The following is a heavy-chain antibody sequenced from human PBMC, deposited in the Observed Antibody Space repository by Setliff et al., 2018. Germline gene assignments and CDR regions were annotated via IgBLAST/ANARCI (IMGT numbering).Heavy chain of an antibody. J-gene: IGHJ6*03. D-gene: IGHD2-15*01. CDR2: IGPGGDT. CDR3: ARRGYPFYYFHLDV. V-gene: IGHV3-13*01. Sequence: GGSLRLSCAASGFTFSSHDMVWVRQPPGKGLEWVSSIGPGGDTDYPGSVKGRFTVSRENANNSLYLRMNSLRAGDTAVYFCARRGYPFYYFHLDVWGKGTTVTVSS. CDR1: GFTFSSHD.